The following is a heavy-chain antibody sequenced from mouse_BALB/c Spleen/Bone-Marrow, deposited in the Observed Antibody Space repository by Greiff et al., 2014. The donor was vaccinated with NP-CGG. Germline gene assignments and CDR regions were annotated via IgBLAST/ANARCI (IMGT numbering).Heavy chain of an antibody. Sequence: EVMLVESGGGLVQPGGSLKLSCATSGFTFSDYYMYWVRQTPDMRLEWVAYISNGGGSTFYPDTVKGRFTISRDNAKNALYLQMSRLKSEDTAMYYCARESYGYAMDYWGQGTSVTVSS. J-gene: IGHJ4*01. V-gene: IGHV5-12*02. CDR1: GFTFSDYY. CDR2: ISNGGGST. D-gene: IGHD1-1*01. CDR3: ARESYGYAMDY.